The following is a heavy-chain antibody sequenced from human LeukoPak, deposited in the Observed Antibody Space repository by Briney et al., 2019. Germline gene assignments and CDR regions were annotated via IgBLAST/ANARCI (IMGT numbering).Heavy chain of an antibody. D-gene: IGHD6-19*01. Sequence: ASVKVSCKASGYTFTGYYMHWVRQAPGQGLEWMGGIIPIFGTANYAQKFQGRVTMTRDMSTSTVYMELSSLRSEDTAVYYCARDLKRGYSSGRYSWGTGSSNDYWGQGTLVTVSS. V-gene: IGHV1-46*01. CDR3: ARDLKRGYSSGRYSWGTGSSNDY. CDR2: IIPIFGTA. J-gene: IGHJ4*02. CDR1: GYTFTGYY.